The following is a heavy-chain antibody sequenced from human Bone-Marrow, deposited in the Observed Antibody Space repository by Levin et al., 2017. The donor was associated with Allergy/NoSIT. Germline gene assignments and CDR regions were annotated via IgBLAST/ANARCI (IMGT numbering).Heavy chain of an antibody. CDR3: AKHIVAAGSRWFDS. Sequence: AASVKVSCAASGFTFRTYAMTWVRQAPGKGLEWVSTLSAIGEATHYADSVKGRFSISRDNSKNMLYLQMNSLRAEDTAIYYCAKHIVAAGSRWFDSWGQGTLVTVSS. V-gene: IGHV3-23*01. CDR2: LSAIGEAT. J-gene: IGHJ5*01. D-gene: IGHD6-19*01. CDR1: GFTFRTYA.